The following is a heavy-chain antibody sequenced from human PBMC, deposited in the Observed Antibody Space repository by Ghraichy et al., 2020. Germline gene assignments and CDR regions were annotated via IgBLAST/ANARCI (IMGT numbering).Heavy chain of an antibody. CDR3: ASSPSTRYSGGGENREWAFNWFDH. CDR2: IYYTGRT. CDR1: GGSISSSSYY. J-gene: IGHJ5*02. V-gene: IGHV4-39*01. D-gene: IGHD2-21*01. Sequence: SETLSLTCTVSGGSISSSSYYWGWVRQPPGKGLEWLGIIYYTGRTYYNPSLNSRVTISIDTSRNQFSLELNSVTAADTSVYYCASSPSTRYSGGGENREWAFNWFDHWGQGTLVTVSS.